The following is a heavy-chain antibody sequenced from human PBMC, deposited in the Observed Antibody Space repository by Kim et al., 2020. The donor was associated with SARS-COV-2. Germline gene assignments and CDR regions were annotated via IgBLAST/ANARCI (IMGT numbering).Heavy chain of an antibody. CDR2: IDPSDSYT. V-gene: IGHV5-10-1*01. CDR1: GYSFTSYW. D-gene: IGHD3-3*01. Sequence: GESLKISRKGSGYSFTSYWISWVRQMPGKGLEWMGRIDPSDSYTNYSPSFQGHVTISADKSISTAYLQWSSLKASDTAMYYCARLYDSPQIWFDPWGQGTLVTVSS. J-gene: IGHJ5*02. CDR3: ARLYDSPQIWFDP.